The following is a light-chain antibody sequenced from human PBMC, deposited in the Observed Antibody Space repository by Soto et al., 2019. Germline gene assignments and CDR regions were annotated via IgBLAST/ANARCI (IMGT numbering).Light chain of an antibody. CDR3: QQYGDSPWT. J-gene: IGKJ1*01. CDR2: ITS. CDR1: QYVRSNY. V-gene: IGKV3-20*01. Sequence: EIVLTQSPGTLSLSPGERATLSCRASQYVRSNYLAWYQQKPGQTPRLLIYITSSRAPGIPERFSVSGSGTDFTLTISRLEPEDFAVYFCQQYGDSPWTFGQGTKVEIK.